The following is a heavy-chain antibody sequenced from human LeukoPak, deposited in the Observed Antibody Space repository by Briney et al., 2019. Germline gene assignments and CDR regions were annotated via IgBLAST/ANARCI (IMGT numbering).Heavy chain of an antibody. V-gene: IGHV4-39*01. CDR2: IYYSGST. CDR1: GGSISSSSYY. CDR3: ARRVVVVVPAASYYFDY. Sequence: PSETLSLTCTVSGGSISSSSYYWGWIRQPPGKGLEWIGSIYYSGSTYYNPSLKSRVTISVDTSKNQFSLKLNSVTAADTAVYYCARRVVVVVPAASYYFDYWGQGTLVTVSS. J-gene: IGHJ4*02. D-gene: IGHD2-2*01.